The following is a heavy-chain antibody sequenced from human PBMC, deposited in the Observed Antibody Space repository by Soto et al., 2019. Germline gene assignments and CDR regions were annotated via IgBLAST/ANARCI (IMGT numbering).Heavy chain of an antibody. CDR1: GFTFSSYG. J-gene: IGHJ6*02. CDR3: AKARRIVVVVAVDYDYGMDV. Sequence: QVQLVESGGGVVQPGRSLRLSCAASGFTFSSYGMHWVRQAPGKGLEWVAVISYDGSNKYYEDSVKGRFTISRDNSKNTLYLQMNSLRAEDTAVYYCAKARRIVVVVAVDYDYGMDVWGQGTTVTVSS. D-gene: IGHD2-15*01. CDR2: ISYDGSNK. V-gene: IGHV3-30*18.